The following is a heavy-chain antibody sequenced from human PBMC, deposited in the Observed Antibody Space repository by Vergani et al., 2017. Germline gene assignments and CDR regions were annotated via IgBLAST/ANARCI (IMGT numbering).Heavy chain of an antibody. CDR1: GYTFTSYD. D-gene: IGHD1-26*01. Sequence: QGQLVQSGAEVKKPGASVKVSCKASGYTFTSYDINWVRQATGQGLEWMGWMNPNSGNTGYAQKFQGRVTMTRNTSISTAYMELSSLRSEDTAVYYCARRGRIVGAKYNWFDPWGQGTLVTVSS. V-gene: IGHV1-8*01. CDR3: ARRGRIVGAKYNWFDP. J-gene: IGHJ5*02. CDR2: MNPNSGNT.